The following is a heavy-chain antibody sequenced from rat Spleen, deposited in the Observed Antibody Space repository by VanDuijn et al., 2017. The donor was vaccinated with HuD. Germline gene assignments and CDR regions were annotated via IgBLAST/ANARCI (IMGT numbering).Heavy chain of an antibody. D-gene: IGHD1-3*01. CDR2: ISYDGSST. CDR1: GFTFSDYN. CDR3: ARHSYGSYGWFAY. J-gene: IGHJ3*01. V-gene: IGHV5-7*01. Sequence: EVQLVESGGGLVQPGRSLKLSCAASGFTFSDYNMAWVRQAPKKGLEWVATISYDGSSTYYRDSVNGRFTISRDNVKRTLYLQMDSLRSEDTATYYCARHSYGSYGWFAYWGQGTLVTVSS.